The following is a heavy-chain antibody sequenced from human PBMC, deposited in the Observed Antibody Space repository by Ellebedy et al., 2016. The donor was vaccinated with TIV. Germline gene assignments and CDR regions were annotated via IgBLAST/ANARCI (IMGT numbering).Heavy chain of an antibody. CDR2: ISRDGDIR. CDR1: GFTFTSHS. V-gene: IGHV3-74*01. Sequence: GESLKISCAASGFTFTSHSMGWVRQAPGKGLEWVSRISRDGDIRGYADSVKGRFTVSRDNAKNTLYLQMNSLRADDTGVYYCATDEGGSYDSWGQGTRVTVSA. CDR3: ATDEGGSYDS. J-gene: IGHJ4*02. D-gene: IGHD2-15*01.